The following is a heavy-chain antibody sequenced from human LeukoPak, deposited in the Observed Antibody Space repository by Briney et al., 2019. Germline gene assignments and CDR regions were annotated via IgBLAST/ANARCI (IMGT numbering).Heavy chain of an antibody. D-gene: IGHD3-22*01. CDR3: ARHDYYDSSGYY. J-gene: IGHJ4*02. Sequence: SGPALVNPTPTLTLTCTFSGFSLSTSGMCVSWIRQPPGKALEWLALSDWDDDKYYSTSLKTRLTISKDTSRNQVVLTMTNMDPVDTATYYCARHDYYDSSGYYWGQGTLVTVSS. V-gene: IGHV2-70*01. CDR1: GFSLSTSGMC. CDR2: SDWDDDK.